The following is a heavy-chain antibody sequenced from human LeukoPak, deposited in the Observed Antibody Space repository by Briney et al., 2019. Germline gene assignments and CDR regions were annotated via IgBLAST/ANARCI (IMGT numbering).Heavy chain of an antibody. CDR3: ANGNYFDY. CDR1: GFTFRTYW. J-gene: IGHJ4*02. V-gene: IGHV3-7*01. D-gene: IGHD1-26*01. CDR2: MNQDGSEK. Sequence: GGSLRLFCAASGFTFRTYWMSWVRQAPGKGLEWVANMNQDGSEKYYVDSVKGRFTISRDNAKNSLYLQMTSLKAEDTAVYYCANGNYFDYWGQGTLVAVSS.